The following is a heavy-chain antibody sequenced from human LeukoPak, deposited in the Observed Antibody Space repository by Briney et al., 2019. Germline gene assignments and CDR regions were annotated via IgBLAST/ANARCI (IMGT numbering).Heavy chain of an antibody. CDR3: ASDRGYSYGAEDMDV. CDR1: GFTFSSYS. CDR2: ISYSRSYQ. J-gene: IGHJ6*02. V-gene: IGHV3-21*01. Sequence: GGSLRLSCAASGFTFSSYSMHWVRQSPGKGLEWVSAISYSRSYQYYADSVKGRFTISRDNSKTSLYLQMNSLSAADTAVDYCASDRGYSYGAEDMDVWGPGATVTVSS. D-gene: IGHD5-18*01.